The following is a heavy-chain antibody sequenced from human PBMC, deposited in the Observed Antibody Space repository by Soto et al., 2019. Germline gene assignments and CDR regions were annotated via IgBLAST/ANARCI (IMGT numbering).Heavy chain of an antibody. Sequence: PSETLSLTCSVSGGSMSNYYWTWIRQPPGKGLEWIGYVNYIGSTKYNPSLNSRVTISVDTSKTQFSLRMNSVTAADTAVYYCGRLHEEYSSNWIDSWGQGTLVTVSS. D-gene: IGHD6-13*01. CDR2: VNYIGST. V-gene: IGHV4-59*08. J-gene: IGHJ4*02. CDR3: GRLHEEYSSNWIDS. CDR1: GGSMSNYY.